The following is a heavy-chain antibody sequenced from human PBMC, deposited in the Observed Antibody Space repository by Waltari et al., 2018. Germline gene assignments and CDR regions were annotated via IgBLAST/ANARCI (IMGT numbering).Heavy chain of an antibody. V-gene: IGHV3-48*04. CDR2: ISSSSSTI. CDR1: GFTFSSYS. Sequence: EVQLVESGGGLVQPGGSLRLSCAASGFTFSSYSMNWVRQAPGKGLEWVSYISSSSSTIYYADSVKGRFTISRDNAKNSLYLQMNSLRAEDTAVYYCARETGYDAFDIWGQGTMVTVSS. D-gene: IGHD3-10*01. CDR3: ARETGYDAFDI. J-gene: IGHJ3*02.